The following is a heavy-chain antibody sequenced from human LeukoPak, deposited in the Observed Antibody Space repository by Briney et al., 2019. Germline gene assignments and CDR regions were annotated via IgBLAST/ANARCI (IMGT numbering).Heavy chain of an antibody. Sequence: ASVKVSCKASGYTFTSYDINWVRQATEQGLEWMGWMSPNSGNTGYAQKFQGRVTMTRDTSINTAYMELSNLRSGDTAVYYCVRAPPNWGFNFWGQGTLVTVSS. J-gene: IGHJ5*01. CDR1: GYTFTSYD. CDR3: VRAPPNWGFNF. CDR2: MSPNSGNT. D-gene: IGHD1-1*01. V-gene: IGHV1-8*01.